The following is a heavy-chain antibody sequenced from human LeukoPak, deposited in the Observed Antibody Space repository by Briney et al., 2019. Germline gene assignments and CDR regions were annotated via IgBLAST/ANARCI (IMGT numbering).Heavy chain of an antibody. CDR2: IWYDGSNK. J-gene: IGHJ4*02. V-gene: IGHV3-33*01. CDR3: ARDGCGGDCYLDY. CDR1: GFTFSSYG. D-gene: IGHD2-21*02. Sequence: PGGSLRLSCAASGFTFSSYGMHWVRQAPGKGLEWVAVIWYDGSNKYYADSVKGRFTISRDNSKNTLYLQMNSLRAEDTAVYYCARDGCGGDCYLDYWGQGTLVTVSS.